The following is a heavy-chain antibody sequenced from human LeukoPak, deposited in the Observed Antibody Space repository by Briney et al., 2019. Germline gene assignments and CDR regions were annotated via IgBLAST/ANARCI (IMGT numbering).Heavy chain of an antibody. J-gene: IGHJ4*02. V-gene: IGHV3-7*01. CDR3: ARDPIPIVFDY. D-gene: IGHD3-9*01. CDR1: GFTFSSYW. CDR2: INQDGSEK. Sequence: GGSLRLSCAASGFTFSSYWMSWVRQAPGKGLEWVANINQDGSEKYYVDSVKGRFTISRDNAKNSLFLQMSSLRGEDTALYYCARDPIPIVFDYWGQGTLVTVS.